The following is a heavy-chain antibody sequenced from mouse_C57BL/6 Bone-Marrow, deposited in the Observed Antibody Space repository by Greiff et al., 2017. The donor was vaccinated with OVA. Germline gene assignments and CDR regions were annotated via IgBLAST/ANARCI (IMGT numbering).Heavy chain of an antibody. J-gene: IGHJ3*01. CDR2: LWWDDDK. CDR1: GFSLSTFGMG. V-gene: IGHV8-8*01. D-gene: IGHD3-2*02. Sequence: QVHLQVSGPGILQPSQTLSLTCSFSGFSLSTFGMGVGWIRPPSGKGLEWHAHLWWDDDKYYNPALKSRLTTSKDTSKNQVFLKIANVDNADTATYYCARRGGQIRLTWFAYWGQGTLVTVSA. CDR3: ARRGGQIRLTWFAY.